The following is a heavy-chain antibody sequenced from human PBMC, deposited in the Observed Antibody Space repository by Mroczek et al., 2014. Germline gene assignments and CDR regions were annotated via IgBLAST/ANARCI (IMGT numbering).Heavy chain of an antibody. D-gene: IGHD3-22*01. CDR2: INHSGST. V-gene: IGHV4-34*01. J-gene: IGHJ4*02. CDR1: GGSFSGYY. Sequence: QVQLQQWGAGLLKPSETLSLTCAAYGGSFSGYYWSWIRQPPGKGLEWIGEINHSGSTNYNPSLKSRVTISVDTSKNQFSLKLSSVTAADTAVYYCARDLDYYDSSGYAYWGQGTLVTVSS. CDR3: ARDLDYYDSSGYAY.